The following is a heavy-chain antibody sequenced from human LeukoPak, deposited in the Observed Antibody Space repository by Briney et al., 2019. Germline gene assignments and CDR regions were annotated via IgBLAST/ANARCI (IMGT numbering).Heavy chain of an antibody. V-gene: IGHV3-48*02. CDR2: ISKSITRT. Sequence: PGGLLRLSCAASGFTISRYNMNWVRQAPGKGLEWVAYISKSITRTHYADSVEGRFIISRDNAKNSLYLQMNSLREEDTAVYFCARDPDWLEYGGQGTLVTVSS. CDR1: GFTISRYN. D-gene: IGHD3/OR15-3a*01. CDR3: ARDPDWLEY. J-gene: IGHJ4*02.